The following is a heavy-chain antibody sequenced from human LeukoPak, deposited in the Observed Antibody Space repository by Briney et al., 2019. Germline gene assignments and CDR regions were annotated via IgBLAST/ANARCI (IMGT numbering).Heavy chain of an antibody. Sequence: GGSLRLSCAASGFTFSSYSMNWVRQAPGKGLEWVSSISSSSSYIYYADSVKGRFTISRDNAKNSLYLQMNSLRAEDTAVYYCASPRVPGYADDAFDIWGQGTMVTVTS. V-gene: IGHV3-21*01. CDR1: GFTFSSYS. D-gene: IGHD5-12*01. CDR3: ASPRVPGYADDAFDI. CDR2: ISSSSSYI. J-gene: IGHJ3*02.